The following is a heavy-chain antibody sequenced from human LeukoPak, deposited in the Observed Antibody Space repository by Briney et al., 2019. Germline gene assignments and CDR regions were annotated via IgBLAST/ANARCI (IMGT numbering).Heavy chain of an antibody. Sequence: GGSLRLSCAASGFTFSSYGMHWVRQAPGKGLEWVAVISYDGSYKYYADSVKGRFTISRDNSKNTLYLQMNSLRAEDTAVYYCAKSRMGAKEKSEGRFGMDVWGQGTTVTVSS. CDR3: AKSRMGAKEKSEGRFGMDV. V-gene: IGHV3-30*18. J-gene: IGHJ6*02. D-gene: IGHD1-26*01. CDR2: ISYDGSYK. CDR1: GFTFSSYG.